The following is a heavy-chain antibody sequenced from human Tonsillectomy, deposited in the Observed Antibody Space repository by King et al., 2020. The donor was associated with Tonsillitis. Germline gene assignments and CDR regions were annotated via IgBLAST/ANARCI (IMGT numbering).Heavy chain of an antibody. CDR2: INHSGST. Sequence: VQLTQWGAGLLKPSETLSLTCAVYGGSFSGYYWSWIRQPPGKGLEWIGEINHSGSTNYNPSLKSRVTISVDTSKNQFSLKLSSVTAADTAVYYCARESGNYYYYYYMDVWGKGTTVTVSS. CDR1: GGSFSGYY. J-gene: IGHJ6*03. CDR3: ARESGNYYYYYYMDV. D-gene: IGHD1-26*01. V-gene: IGHV4-34*01.